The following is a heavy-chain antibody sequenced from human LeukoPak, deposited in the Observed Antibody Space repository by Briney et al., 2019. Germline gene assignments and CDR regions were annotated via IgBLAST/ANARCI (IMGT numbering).Heavy chain of an antibody. CDR3: ARYSYKYYYMDV. V-gene: IGHV3-48*03. Sequence: GGSLRLSCAASGFTFSSYEMNWARQAPGKGLEWVSYISSSGSTIYYADSVKGRFTISRDNAKNSLYLQMNSLRAEDTAVYYCARYSYKYYYMDVWSKGTTVTISS. D-gene: IGHD4-11*01. CDR2: ISSSGSTI. J-gene: IGHJ6*03. CDR1: GFTFSSYE.